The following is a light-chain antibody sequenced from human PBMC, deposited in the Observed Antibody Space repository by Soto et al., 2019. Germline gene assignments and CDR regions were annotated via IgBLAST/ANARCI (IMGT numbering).Light chain of an antibody. CDR2: EVS. CDR1: SSDVGGYNY. Sequence: QSVLTQPPSASGSPGQSVTISCTGTSSDVGGYNYVSWYQQHPGKAPKLMIYEVSQRPSGVPDRFSGSKSANTASLTVSGLQAEDEADYYCSSYAGSNNHVVFGGGTQLTVL. CDR3: SSYAGSNNHVV. J-gene: IGLJ2*01. V-gene: IGLV2-8*01.